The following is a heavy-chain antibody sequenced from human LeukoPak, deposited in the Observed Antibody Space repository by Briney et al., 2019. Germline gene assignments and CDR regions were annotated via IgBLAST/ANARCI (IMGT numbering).Heavy chain of an antibody. D-gene: IGHD1-1*01. Sequence: PSETLSLTCTVSGGSISSSSYYWGWIHQPPGKGLEWIGSIYYSGSTYYNPSFKSRVTISVDTSKNQFSLKLSSVTAADTAVYYCARNWIYASGNWFDPWGQGTLVTVSS. CDR1: GGSISSSSYY. J-gene: IGHJ5*02. CDR3: ARNWIYASGNWFDP. V-gene: IGHV4-39*07. CDR2: IYYSGST.